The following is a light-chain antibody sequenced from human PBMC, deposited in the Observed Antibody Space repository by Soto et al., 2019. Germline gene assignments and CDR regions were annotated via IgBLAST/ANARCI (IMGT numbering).Light chain of an antibody. J-gene: IGLJ2*01. Sequence: QSALTQPPSASGSPGQSVTISCTGTSSDGGGYDYVSWYQQHPGKAPKLMIYEVNKRPSGVPDRFSGSKYDDTASLTVSGLQAEDEADYYCSSYAGSNNVLFGGGTQLTVL. CDR3: SSYAGSNNVL. V-gene: IGLV2-8*01. CDR1: SSDGGGYDY. CDR2: EVN.